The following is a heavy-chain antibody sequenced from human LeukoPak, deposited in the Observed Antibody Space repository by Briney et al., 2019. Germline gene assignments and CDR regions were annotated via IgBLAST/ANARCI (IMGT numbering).Heavy chain of an antibody. J-gene: IGHJ4*02. D-gene: IGHD2-15*01. CDR2: ISWNSGSI. CDR1: GFTFSSYW. CDR3: AKAAHGYCSGGSCYYFDY. V-gene: IGHV3-9*03. Sequence: PGGSLRLSCAASGFTFSSYWMHWVRQAPGKGLEWVSGISWNSGSIGYADSVKGRFTISRDNAKNSLYLQMNSLRAEDMALYYCAKAAHGYCSGGSCYYFDYWGQGTLVTVSS.